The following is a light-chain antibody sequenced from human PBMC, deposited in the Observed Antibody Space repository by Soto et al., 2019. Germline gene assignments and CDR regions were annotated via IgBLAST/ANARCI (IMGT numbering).Light chain of an antibody. Sequence: QSVLTQPASVSGSPGQSITISCTGTSSDVGGYNYVSWYQQHPGKAPKLMIYEVSNRPSGVSNRFSGSKSGNTASLTISGLQAEDEADYYCSLYISSSTYVFGTGTKLTVL. CDR1: SSDVGGYNY. V-gene: IGLV2-14*01. J-gene: IGLJ1*01. CDR3: SLYISSSTYV. CDR2: EVS.